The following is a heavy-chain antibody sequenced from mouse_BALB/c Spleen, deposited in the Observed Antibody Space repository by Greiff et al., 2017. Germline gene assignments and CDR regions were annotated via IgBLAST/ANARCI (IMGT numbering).Heavy chain of an antibody. Sequence: QVQLQQSGAELVRPGASVTLSCKASGYTFTDYEMHWVKQTPVHGLEWIGAIDPETGGTAYNQKFKGKATLTADKSSSTAYMELRSLTSEDSAVYYCTTNDYDSLRFAYWGQGTLVTVSA. D-gene: IGHD2-4*01. CDR1: GYTFTDYE. J-gene: IGHJ3*01. V-gene: IGHV1-15*01. CDR2: IDPETGGT. CDR3: TTNDYDSLRFAY.